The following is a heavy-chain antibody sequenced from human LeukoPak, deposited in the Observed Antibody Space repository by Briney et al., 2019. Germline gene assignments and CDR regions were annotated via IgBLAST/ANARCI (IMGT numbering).Heavy chain of an antibody. Sequence: SETLSLTCTVSGGSISSSSYYWGWIRQPPGKGLGWIGSISYSGSTYYNPSPKSRVTISVDTSKNQFSLNLSSVTAADTAVYYCARHDIIAVAFSYWGQGTLVTVSS. J-gene: IGHJ4*02. CDR1: GGSISSSSYY. CDR2: ISYSGST. D-gene: IGHD6-19*01. V-gene: IGHV4-39*01. CDR3: ARHDIIAVAFSY.